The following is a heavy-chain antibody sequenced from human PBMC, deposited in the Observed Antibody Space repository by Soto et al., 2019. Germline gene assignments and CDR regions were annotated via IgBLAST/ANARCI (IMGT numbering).Heavy chain of an antibody. CDR2: IYYSGST. J-gene: IGHJ4*02. D-gene: IGHD3-9*01. Sequence: SETLSLTCTVSGGSISSYYWSWIRQPPGKGLEWIGYIYYSGSTNYNPSLKSRVTISVDTSKNQFSLKLSSVTAADTAVYYCVRHTTTYYDILTGYRPPHQIDYWGQGTLVTVSS. V-gene: IGHV4-59*08. CDR1: GGSISSYY. CDR3: VRHTTTYYDILTGYRPPHQIDY.